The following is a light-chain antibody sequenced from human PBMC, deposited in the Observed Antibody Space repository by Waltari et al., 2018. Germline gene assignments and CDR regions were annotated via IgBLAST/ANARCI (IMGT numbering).Light chain of an antibody. CDR1: QSVGRS. Sequence: EIVLTQSPGTLSLSPGERATLSCRASQSVGRSLAWYQQKPGQAPRLLIYGASSRATGVPDRFSGSGSGTDLNLTISRLEPEDFAVYYCQHYVRLPVTFGQGTKVEIK. J-gene: IGKJ1*01. CDR3: QHYVRLPVT. V-gene: IGKV3-20*01. CDR2: GAS.